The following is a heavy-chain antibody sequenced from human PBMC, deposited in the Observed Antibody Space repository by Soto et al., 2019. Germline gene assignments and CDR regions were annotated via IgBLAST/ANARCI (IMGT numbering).Heavy chain of an antibody. CDR3: VSGGYMPACDI. J-gene: IGHJ3*02. CDR1: GFTFSSYW. CDR2: MNKDGSYT. Sequence: EVQLLESGGGLVQPGGSLRLSCAASGFTFSSYWMYWVRQAPGKGLEWVSHMNKDGSYTIYAESVKGRFTFSRDNAKNRLYLQMNSLRAEGTAVYYCVSGGYMPACDIWGEGTRGTVSS. V-gene: IGHV3-74*01. D-gene: IGHD6-13*01.